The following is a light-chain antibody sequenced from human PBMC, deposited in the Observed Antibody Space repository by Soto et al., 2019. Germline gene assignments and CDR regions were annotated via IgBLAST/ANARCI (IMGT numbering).Light chain of an antibody. CDR1: SSDVGGYNY. CDR2: NVS. CDR3: SSFTSSSTLV. J-gene: IGLJ2*01. V-gene: IGLV2-14*01. Sequence: SALTQPASVSGSPGQSITISCTGTSSDVGGYNYVSWYQQHPGKAPKLMIHNVSNRPSGVPNRFSGSKSGYTASLTISGLQAEDEADYYCSSFTSSSTLVFGGGTKLTVL.